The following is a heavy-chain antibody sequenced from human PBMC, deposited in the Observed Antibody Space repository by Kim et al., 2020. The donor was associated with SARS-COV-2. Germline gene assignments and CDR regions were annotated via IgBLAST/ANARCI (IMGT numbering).Heavy chain of an antibody. V-gene: IGHV3-21*01. J-gene: IGHJ6*02. CDR1: GFTFSSYS. CDR2: ISSSSSYI. D-gene: IGHD3-10*01. Sequence: GGSLRLSCAASGFTFSSYSMNWVRQAPGTGLEWVSCISSSSSYIYYADSVKGRFPISRDNAKNSLYLQMNSLRAEDTAVYYCAGNYGSGSSGYYFYAMDVWGQETTVTVS. CDR3: AGNYGSGSSGYYFYAMDV.